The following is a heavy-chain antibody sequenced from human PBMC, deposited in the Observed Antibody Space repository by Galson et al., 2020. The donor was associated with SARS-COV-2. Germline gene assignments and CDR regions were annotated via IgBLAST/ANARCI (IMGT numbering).Heavy chain of an antibody. J-gene: IGHJ6*02. CDR1: GFTFSGSA. V-gene: IGHV3-73*01. CDR3: TRSFDGVYDFWSGYWPGYYYYGMDV. Sequence: GGSLRLSCAASGFTFSGSAMHWVRQASGKWLEWVGRIRSKANSYATAYAASVKGRFTISRDDSKNTAYLQMNSLKTEDTAVYYCTRSFDGVYDFWSGYWPGYYYYGMDVWGQGTTVTVSS. D-gene: IGHD3-3*01. CDR2: IRSKANSYAT.